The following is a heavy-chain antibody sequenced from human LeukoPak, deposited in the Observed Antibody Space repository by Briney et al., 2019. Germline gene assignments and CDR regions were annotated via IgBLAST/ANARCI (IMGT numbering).Heavy chain of an antibody. CDR2: IYYSGST. CDR3: ARVWESFNWFDP. Sequence: KASETLSLTCTVSGGSISSGSYYWGWIRQPPGKGLEWIGSIYYSGSTYYNPSLKSRVTISVDTSKNQFSLKLSSVTAADTAVYYCARVWESFNWFDPWGQGTLVTVSS. D-gene: IGHD1-26*01. CDR1: GGSISSGSYY. V-gene: IGHV4-39*07. J-gene: IGHJ5*02.